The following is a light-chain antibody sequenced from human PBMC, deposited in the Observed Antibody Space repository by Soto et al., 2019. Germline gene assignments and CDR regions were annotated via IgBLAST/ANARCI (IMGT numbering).Light chain of an antibody. J-gene: IGKJ1*01. CDR2: KAS. V-gene: IGKV1-5*03. CDR1: QSISSY. CDR3: QQYNNYFWA. Sequence: DIQMTQSPSSLSASVGDRVTITCRASQSISSYLNWYQQKPGKAPKLLILKASSLESGVPSRFSGSGSGTEFTLTISSLQPDDLATYYCQQYNNYFWAFGQGTKVDIK.